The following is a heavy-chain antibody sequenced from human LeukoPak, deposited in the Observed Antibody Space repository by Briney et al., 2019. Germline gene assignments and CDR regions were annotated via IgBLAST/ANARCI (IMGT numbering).Heavy chain of an antibody. CDR2: IKQDGSQK. D-gene: IGHD6-25*01. CDR3: AREIIAAGGEDY. CDR1: GFTLSTYG. Sequence: PGGSLRLSCAASGFTLSTYGMSWVRQAPGKGLEWVANIKQDGSQKYYVDSVKGRFTISRDNAKNSLYLQMNSLRGEDTAVYYCAREIIAAGGEDYWGQGTLVTVSS. V-gene: IGHV3-7*01. J-gene: IGHJ4*02.